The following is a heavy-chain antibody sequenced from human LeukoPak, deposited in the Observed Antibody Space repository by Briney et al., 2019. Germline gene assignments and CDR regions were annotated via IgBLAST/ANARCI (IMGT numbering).Heavy chain of an antibody. Sequence: ASVKVSCKASGGTFSSYAISWVRQAPGQGLEWMGGFDPEDGETIYAQKFQGRVTMTEDTSTDTAYMELSSLRSEDTAVYYCATDHYYGSGSYSYWGQGTLVTVSS. J-gene: IGHJ4*02. V-gene: IGHV1-24*01. D-gene: IGHD3-10*01. CDR1: GGTFSSYA. CDR3: ATDHYYGSGSYSY. CDR2: FDPEDGET.